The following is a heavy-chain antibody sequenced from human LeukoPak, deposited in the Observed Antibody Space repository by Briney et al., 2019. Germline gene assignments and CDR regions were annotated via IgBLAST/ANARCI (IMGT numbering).Heavy chain of an antibody. CDR1: GGSISSYY. D-gene: IGHD6-6*01. Sequence: SETLSLTCTVSGGSISSYYWSWIWQPPGKGLEWIGYIYYSGSTNYNPSLKSRVTISVDTSKNQFSLKLSSVTAADTAVYYCARALGGSSDLYYYYYYMDVWGKGTTVTVSS. J-gene: IGHJ6*03. V-gene: IGHV4-59*01. CDR3: ARALGGSSDLYYYYYYMDV. CDR2: IYYSGST.